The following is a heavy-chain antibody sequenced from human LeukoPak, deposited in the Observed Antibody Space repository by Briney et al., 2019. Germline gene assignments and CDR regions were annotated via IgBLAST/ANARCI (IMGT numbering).Heavy chain of an antibody. CDR2: ISTSSSDT. V-gene: IGHV3-11*03. J-gene: IGHJ3*02. CDR1: GFTFSDYY. D-gene: IGHD3-10*01. Sequence: GGSLRLSCAASGFTFSDYYMTWIRQAPGKGLEWLTYISTSSSDTRYADSVKGRFAISRDNAKNSLYLQMNSLRAEDTALYYCASLVRQFTGAFDIWGQGTMVTVSS. CDR3: ASLVRQFTGAFDI.